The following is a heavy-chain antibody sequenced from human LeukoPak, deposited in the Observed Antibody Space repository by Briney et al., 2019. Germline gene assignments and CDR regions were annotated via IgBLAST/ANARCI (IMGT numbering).Heavy chain of an antibody. J-gene: IGHJ4*02. CDR1: GFTFAKYG. V-gene: IGHV3-20*04. D-gene: IGHD2-15*01. CDR2: IIWIVGHT. CDR3: ARASMVESPDY. Sequence: GGSLRLSCAASGFTFAKYGMSWVRQAPGNGLGWVSSIIWIVGHTRYADSVKGRFTISTDNAKNSLYLQMNRLRGKDTALYYCARASMVESPDYWGQGTLVTVST.